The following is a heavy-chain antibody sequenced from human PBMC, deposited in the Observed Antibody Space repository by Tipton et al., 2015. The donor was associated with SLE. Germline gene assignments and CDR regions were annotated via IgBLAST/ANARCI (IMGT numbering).Heavy chain of an antibody. D-gene: IGHD6-19*01. Sequence: TLSLTCAVYGGSFSGYYWSWIRQSPGKGLEWIGEINHSGITTYNTSLKSRVTISVDTSKNQFSLNLSSVTAADTAVYYCARQAHDTGWYEHFDHWGQGTLVAVSS. CDR2: INHSGIT. CDR1: GGSFSGYY. J-gene: IGHJ4*02. V-gene: IGHV4-34*01. CDR3: ARQAHDTGWYEHFDH.